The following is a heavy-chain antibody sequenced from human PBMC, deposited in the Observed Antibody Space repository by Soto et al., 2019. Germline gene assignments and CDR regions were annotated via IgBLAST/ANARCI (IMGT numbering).Heavy chain of an antibody. CDR3: SRAGISTTPYYTDY. D-gene: IGHD2-21*01. V-gene: IGHV3-72*01. J-gene: IGHJ4*02. CDR1: GFTFSDYY. Sequence: EVQLVESGGGLVQTEGSLRLSCAASGFTFSDYYMDWVRQAPGKGLEWVGRVRNKVNSYTTEYAASVKGRFTVSRDDSRNSLYLQMNSLKTGDTAMYYCSRAGISTTPYYTDYWGLGTLVTVSS. CDR2: VRNKVNSYTT.